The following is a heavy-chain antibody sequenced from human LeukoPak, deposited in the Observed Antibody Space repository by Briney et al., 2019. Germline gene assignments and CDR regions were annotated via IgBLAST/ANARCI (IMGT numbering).Heavy chain of an antibody. V-gene: IGHV4-59*01. Sequence: PSETLSLTCTVSGCSISSYYWSWIRQPPGKALEWIGYIHDSGSTNYNPSLKSRVTISIDTSKNQFSLKLSSVTAADTAVYYCARVGSYCMDVWGKGSTVTVSS. J-gene: IGHJ6*03. CDR3: ARVGSYCMDV. D-gene: IGHD3-10*01. CDR1: GCSISSYY. CDR2: IHDSGST.